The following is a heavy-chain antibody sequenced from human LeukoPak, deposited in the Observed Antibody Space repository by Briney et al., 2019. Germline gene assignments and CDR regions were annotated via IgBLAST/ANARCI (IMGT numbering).Heavy chain of an antibody. J-gene: IGHJ5*02. V-gene: IGHV1-69*13. CDR1: GGTFSSYA. Sequence: ASVKVSCKASGGTFSSYAISWVRQAPGQGLEWMGGIIPIFGTANYAQKFQGRVTITADESTSTAYMELSSLRSEDTAVYYCARDSHITIFGVVIMKWFDPWGQGTLVTVSP. D-gene: IGHD3-3*01. CDR2: IIPIFGTA. CDR3: ARDSHITIFGVVIMKWFDP.